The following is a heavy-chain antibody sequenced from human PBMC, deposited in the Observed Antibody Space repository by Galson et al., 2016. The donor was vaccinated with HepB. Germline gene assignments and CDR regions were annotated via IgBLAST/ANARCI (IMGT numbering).Heavy chain of an antibody. V-gene: IGHV3-49*03. J-gene: IGHJ6*02. Sequence: SLRLSCAASGFTFGDYAMSWFRQAPGKGLEWVGFIRSKAYGGTTEQAASVKGRFTISRDDSKSIAYLQMNSLKTEDTAVYYCWRDDFWSGYSIYYYYYGMDVWGQGTTVTVSS. CDR1: GFTFGDYA. D-gene: IGHD3-3*01. CDR2: IRSKAYGGTT. CDR3: WRDDFWSGYSIYYYYYGMDV.